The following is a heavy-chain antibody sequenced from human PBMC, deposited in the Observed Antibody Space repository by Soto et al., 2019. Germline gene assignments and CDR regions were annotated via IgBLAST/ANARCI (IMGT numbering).Heavy chain of an antibody. CDR3: ARGATVMALPGGAFDI. D-gene: IGHD5-18*01. Sequence: QVQLVESGGGVVQPGRSLRLSCAASGFTFSSYAMHWVRQAPGKGLEWVALISYDGSNKYYADSVKGRFTISRDNSKNTLYLQMNSLRAEDTAVYYCARGATVMALPGGAFDIWGQGTMVTVSS. CDR2: ISYDGSNK. V-gene: IGHV3-30-3*01. CDR1: GFTFSSYA. J-gene: IGHJ3*02.